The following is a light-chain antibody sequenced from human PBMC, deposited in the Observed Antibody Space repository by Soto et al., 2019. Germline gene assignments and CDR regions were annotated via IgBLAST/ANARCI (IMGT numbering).Light chain of an antibody. Sequence: EIVMTQSPATLSVSPGERATLSCRASQRVSSNLAWYQQKPGQAPRLLIYGASTRATGIPARFSGSGSGTEFTLPISSLQSEDFAIYYCQQYNNWPLYTFGQGTKLEIK. CDR2: GAS. CDR3: QQYNNWPLYT. V-gene: IGKV3-15*01. J-gene: IGKJ2*01. CDR1: QRVSSN.